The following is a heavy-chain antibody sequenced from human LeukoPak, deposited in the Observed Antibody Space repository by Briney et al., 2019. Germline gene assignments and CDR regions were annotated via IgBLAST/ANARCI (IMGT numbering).Heavy chain of an antibody. J-gene: IGHJ3*01. Sequence: GGSLRLSCAASGFTFSSYAMSWARQAPGRGLEWVSAISGSGGSTYYADSVKGRFTISRDNPKNTLYLQMNSLRDDDTAVYYCGRDPNGDYLGAFEFWGHGTMVIVSS. D-gene: IGHD2-21*02. CDR1: GFTFSSYA. CDR3: GRDPNGDYLGAFEF. CDR2: ISGSGGST. V-gene: IGHV3-23*01.